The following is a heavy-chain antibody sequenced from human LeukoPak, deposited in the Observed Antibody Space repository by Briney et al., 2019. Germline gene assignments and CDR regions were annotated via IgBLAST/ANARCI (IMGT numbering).Heavy chain of an antibody. Sequence: GRSLRLSCAASGFTFSSYAMHWVRQAPGKGLEWVAVISYDGSNKYYADSVKGRFTISRDNSKNTLYLQMNSLRAEDTAVYYCAKDGRDGIVGATTAPDYWGQGTLVTVSS. CDR1: GFTFSSYA. D-gene: IGHD1-26*01. CDR3: AKDGRDGIVGATTAPDY. V-gene: IGHV3-30-3*01. CDR2: ISYDGSNK. J-gene: IGHJ4*02.